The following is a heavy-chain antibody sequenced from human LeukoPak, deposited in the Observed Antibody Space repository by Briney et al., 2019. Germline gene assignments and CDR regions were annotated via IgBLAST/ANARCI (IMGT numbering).Heavy chain of an antibody. D-gene: IGHD5-24*01. Sequence: GGSLRLSCAVSGFTFSDYGMHWVRQAPGKGLEWVAFIREDGNNKYYADSVKGRLIISRDNSKNTLYLQMNSLRAEDTAVYYCARSGEMATTRNWFDPWGRGTLVTVSS. V-gene: IGHV3-30*02. CDR2: IREDGNNK. CDR1: GFTFSDYG. CDR3: ARSGEMATTRNWFDP. J-gene: IGHJ5*02.